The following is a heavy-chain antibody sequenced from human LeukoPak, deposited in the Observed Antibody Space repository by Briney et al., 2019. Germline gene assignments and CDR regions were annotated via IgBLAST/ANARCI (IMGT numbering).Heavy chain of an antibody. CDR2: IYYSGST. D-gene: IGHD3-3*01. V-gene: IGHV4-61*01. CDR3: ARESYYDFWSGR. CDR1: GGSISSGSYY. Sequence: PSETLPLTCTVSGGSISSGSYYWSWIRQPPGTGLEWIGYIYYSGSTNYNPSLKSRVTISVDTSKNQFSLKLSSVTAADTAVYYCARESYYDFWSGRWGQGTLVTVSS. J-gene: IGHJ4*02.